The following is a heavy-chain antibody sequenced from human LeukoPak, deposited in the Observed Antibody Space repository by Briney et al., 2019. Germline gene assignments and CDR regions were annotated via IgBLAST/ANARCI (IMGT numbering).Heavy chain of an antibody. CDR3: ARDAY. CDR1: GVSIGSHY. Sequence: PSGTLSLTCTVSGVSIGSHYWSWIRQSPGKGLEWIGCVYNSGATVYNPSLTGRVTISVDTSKNQYSLNLRSVTAADAAVYYCARDAYWGQGILVTVSS. V-gene: IGHV4-59*11. J-gene: IGHJ4*02. CDR2: VYNSGAT.